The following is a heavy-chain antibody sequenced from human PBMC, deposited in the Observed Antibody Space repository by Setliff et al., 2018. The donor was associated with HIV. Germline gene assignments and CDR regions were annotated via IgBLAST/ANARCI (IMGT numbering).Heavy chain of an antibody. V-gene: IGHV1-8*01. Sequence: ASVKVSCKASGDNFTSHDINWVRQAPGQGLEWMGWMNPKSGNTGYARKFQGRVTMTRKTSISTAYMELRSLRSDDTAVYYCARGYCSSTSCYGIYYFDNWGQGTPVTVSS. CDR1: GDNFTSHD. J-gene: IGHJ4*02. CDR2: MNPKSGNT. CDR3: ARGYCSSTSCYGIYYFDN. D-gene: IGHD2-2*01.